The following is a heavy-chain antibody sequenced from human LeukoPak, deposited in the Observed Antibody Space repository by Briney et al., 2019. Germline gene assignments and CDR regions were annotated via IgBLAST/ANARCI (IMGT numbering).Heavy chain of an antibody. CDR1: GFTFNTYW. J-gene: IGHJ4*02. CDR2: IKQDGSEK. CDR3: ASIVVVPAALYYFDY. D-gene: IGHD2-2*01. V-gene: IGHV3-7*01. Sequence: QPGGSLRLSCTASGFTFNTYWMSWVRQAPGKGLEWVANIKQDGSEKYYVDSVKGRFTISRDNAKNSLYLQMNSLRAEDTAVYYCASIVVVPAALYYFDYWGQGTLVTVSS.